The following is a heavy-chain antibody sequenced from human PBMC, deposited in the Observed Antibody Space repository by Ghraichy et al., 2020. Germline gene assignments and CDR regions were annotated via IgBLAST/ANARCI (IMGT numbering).Heavy chain of an antibody. Sequence: GGSLRLSCAASGFTFSSYEMNWVRQAPGKGLEWVSYISSSGSTIYYADSVKGRFTISRDNAKNSLYLQMNSLRAEDTAVYYCARDLLPFRVPLGDYYYGMDVWCQGTTVTVSS. CDR2: ISSSGSTI. J-gene: IGHJ6*02. D-gene: IGHD3-16*01. CDR1: GFTFSSYE. CDR3: ARDLLPFRVPLGDYYYGMDV. V-gene: IGHV3-48*03.